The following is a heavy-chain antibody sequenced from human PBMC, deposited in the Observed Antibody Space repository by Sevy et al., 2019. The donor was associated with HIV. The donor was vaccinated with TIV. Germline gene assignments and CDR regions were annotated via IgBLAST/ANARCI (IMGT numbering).Heavy chain of an antibody. V-gene: IGHV1-2*06. J-gene: IGHJ6*02. CDR3: ARSYYYDSSGYYYRVFGYYYGMDV. CDR2: INPNSGGT. Sequence: ASVKVSCKASGYTFTGYYMHWVRQAPGQGLEWMGRINPNSGGTNYAQKFQGRVTMTRDTSISTAYMGLGRLRSDDTAVYYCARSYYYDSSGYYYRVFGYYYGMDVWGQGTTVTVSS. CDR1: GYTFTGYY. D-gene: IGHD3-22*01.